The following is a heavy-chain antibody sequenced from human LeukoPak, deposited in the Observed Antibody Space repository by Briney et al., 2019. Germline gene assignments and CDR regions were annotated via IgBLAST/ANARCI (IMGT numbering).Heavy chain of an antibody. CDR3: ARGEGAYYDSSGYYGYNWFDP. CDR2: IYSGGST. J-gene: IGHJ5*02. CDR1: GFTVSSNY. V-gene: IGHV3-66*02. D-gene: IGHD3-22*01. Sequence: GGSLRLSCAASGFTVSSNYMSWVRQAPGKGLEWVSVIYSGGSTYYADSVKGRFTISRDNSKNTLYLQMNSLRAEDTAVYYCARGEGAYYDSSGYYGYNWFDPWGQGTLVTVSS.